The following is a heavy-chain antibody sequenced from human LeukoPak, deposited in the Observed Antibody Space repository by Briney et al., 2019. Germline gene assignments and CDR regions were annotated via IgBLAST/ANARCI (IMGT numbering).Heavy chain of an antibody. CDR2: FSYSWST. V-gene: IGHV4-59*08. Sequence: PSEALFLSCTVSGGSISSYYWSWIRQPPGKGLEWVGYFSYSWSTNYNPSLKSRVTMSVDISKNQLSLQLNSVTAADPDVYYCARHYCSGGNWYCFYSWGQGSLDSVSS. CDR3: ARHYCSGGNWYCFYS. J-gene: IGHJ4*02. D-gene: IGHD2-15*01. CDR1: GGSISSYY.